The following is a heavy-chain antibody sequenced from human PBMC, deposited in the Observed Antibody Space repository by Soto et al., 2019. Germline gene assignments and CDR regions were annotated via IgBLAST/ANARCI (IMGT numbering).Heavy chain of an antibody. V-gene: IGHV1-46*01. Sequence: ASVNESFQASGYTYPSYYLHWLRQPPGQGLAWMGIINTSGGSKSYVQKFQGRVTMTRDTSTSTVDMELSILRSEDTAVYYCARSLVGYSSGRYFEYWGQGTLVTVSS. J-gene: IGHJ4*02. CDR3: ARSLVGYSSGRYFEY. D-gene: IGHD6-19*01. CDR1: GYTYPSYY. CDR2: INTSGGSK.